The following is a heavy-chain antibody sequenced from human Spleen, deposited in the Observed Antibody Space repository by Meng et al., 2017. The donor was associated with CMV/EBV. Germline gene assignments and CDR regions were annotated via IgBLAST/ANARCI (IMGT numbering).Heavy chain of an antibody. CDR1: GGSCSGYY. D-gene: IGHD2-2*01. Sequence: YGGSCSGYYWSWIRQPPGKGLEWIGEINHSGSTNYSPSLKSRVTISVDTSKNQFSLKLISVTAADTAVYYCTRGAPYQLLSRSWFDPWGQGTLVTVSS. J-gene: IGHJ5*02. V-gene: IGHV4-34*01. CDR2: INHSGST. CDR3: TRGAPYQLLSRSWFDP.